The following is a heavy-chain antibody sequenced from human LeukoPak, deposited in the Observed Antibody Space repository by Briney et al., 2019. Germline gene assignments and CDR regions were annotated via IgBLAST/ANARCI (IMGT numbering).Heavy chain of an antibody. J-gene: IGHJ6*03. D-gene: IGHD6-13*01. V-gene: IGHV3-74*01. CDR1: GFTFSNAW. Sequence: GGSLRLSCAASGFTFSNAWMSWVRQAPGKGLVWVSRINSDGSSTSYADSVKGRFTISRDNAKNTVYLQMNSLRAEDTAVYYCARSAPAGFSYYSYYMDVWGKGTTVTISS. CDR2: INSDGSST. CDR3: ARSAPAGFSYYSYYMDV.